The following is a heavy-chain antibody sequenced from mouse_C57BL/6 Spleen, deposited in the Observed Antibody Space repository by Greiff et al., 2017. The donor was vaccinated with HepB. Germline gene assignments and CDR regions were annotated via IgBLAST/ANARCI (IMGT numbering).Heavy chain of an antibody. CDR1: GYTFTSYW. CDR2: IDPSDSYT. CDR3: ARYIRFYWYFDV. V-gene: IGHV1-69*01. Sequence: QVQLQQPGAELVMPGASVKLSCKASGYTFTSYWMHWVKQRPGQGLEWIGEIDPSDSYTNYNQKFKGKSTLTVDKSSSTAYMQLSSLTSEDSAVYYCARYIRFYWYFDVWGTGTTVTVSS. J-gene: IGHJ1*03.